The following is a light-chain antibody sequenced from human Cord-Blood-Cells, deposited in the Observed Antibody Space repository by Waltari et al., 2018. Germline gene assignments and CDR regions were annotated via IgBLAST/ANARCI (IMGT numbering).Light chain of an antibody. CDR1: SSDVGSYNL. CDR3: CSYAGSSTFYV. J-gene: IGLJ1*01. V-gene: IGLV2-23*01. CDR2: EGS. Sequence: QSALTQPASVSGSPGQSITISCTGTSSDVGSYNLVSWYQQHPGKAPKLMIYEGSTRPSGVSNRFSGSKSGNTASLTSSGLQAEDEADYYCCSYAGSSTFYVFGTGTKVTVL.